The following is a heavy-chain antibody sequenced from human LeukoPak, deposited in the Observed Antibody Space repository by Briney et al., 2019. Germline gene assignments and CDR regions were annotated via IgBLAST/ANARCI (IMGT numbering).Heavy chain of an antibody. Sequence: PSETLSLTCTVSGGSISNSTYYWGWIRQPPGKGLEWIGSIYYSGNTNYNPSLKSRVTISVDMSKNQFSLKLSSVTAADTAVYYCARCDSSGRDAFDIWGQGTMVTVSS. CDR2: IYYSGNT. J-gene: IGHJ3*02. CDR1: GGSISNSTYY. D-gene: IGHD3-22*01. V-gene: IGHV4-39*07. CDR3: ARCDSSGRDAFDI.